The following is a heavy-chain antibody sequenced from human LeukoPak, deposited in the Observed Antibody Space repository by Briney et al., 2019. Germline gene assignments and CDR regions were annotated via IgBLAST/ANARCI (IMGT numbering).Heavy chain of an antibody. CDR2: INPNSGGT. CDR1: GYTFTGYY. CDR3: ARVGSGSYNWFDP. J-gene: IGHJ5*02. D-gene: IGHD3-10*01. Sequence: ASVKVSCKASGYTFTGYYMHWVRQAPGQGLEWMGWINPNSGGTNYAQKFQGRVTMTRDTSISTAYMELSRLRSDDTAVYYCARVGSGSYNWFDPWGQGTLVTVSS. V-gene: IGHV1-2*02.